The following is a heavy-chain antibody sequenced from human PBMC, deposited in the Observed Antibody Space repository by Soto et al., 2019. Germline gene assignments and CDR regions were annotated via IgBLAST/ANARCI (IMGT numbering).Heavy chain of an antibody. V-gene: IGHV2-26*01. Sequence: QVTLKESGPVLVKPTETLTLTCTVSGFTFSNARMGVSWIRQPPGKALEWLAHIFSNDEKSYSTSLKSRLTISEDTSKSQVVLTMTNMDPVDTATYYCARIRIAAAGTYWFDPWGQGSLVTVSS. CDR2: IFSNDEK. D-gene: IGHD6-13*01. CDR1: GFTFSNARMG. J-gene: IGHJ5*02. CDR3: ARIRIAAAGTYWFDP.